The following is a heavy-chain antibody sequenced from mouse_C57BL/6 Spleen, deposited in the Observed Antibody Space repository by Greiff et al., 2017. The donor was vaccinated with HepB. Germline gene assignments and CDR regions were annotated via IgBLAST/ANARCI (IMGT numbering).Heavy chain of an antibody. CDR1: GYTFTDYN. V-gene: IGHV1-22*01. D-gene: IGHD1-1*01. Sequence: VQLKQSGPELVKPGASVKMSCKASGYTFTDYNMHWVKQSHGKSLEWIGYINPNNGGTSYNQKFKGKATLTVNKSSSTAYMELRSLTSEDSAVYYCARREACITTVVAPDYWGQGTTLTVSS. J-gene: IGHJ2*01. CDR2: INPNNGGT. CDR3: ARREACITTVVAPDY.